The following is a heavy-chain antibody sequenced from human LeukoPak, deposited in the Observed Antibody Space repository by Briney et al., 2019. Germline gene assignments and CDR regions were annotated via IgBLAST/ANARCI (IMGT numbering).Heavy chain of an antibody. Sequence: ASVKVSCKASVYTFTNFYIHWVRQAPGQGLEWMGWMNPNSGDTSYAREFQDRVTMTRDTSLSTAYMELSRLRSDDTAVYYCARRPINCIITDCYVDYWGQGTLVTVSS. J-gene: IGHJ4*02. CDR2: MNPNSGDT. CDR1: VYTFTNFY. V-gene: IGHV1-2*02. D-gene: IGHD2-2*01. CDR3: ARRPINCIITDCYVDY.